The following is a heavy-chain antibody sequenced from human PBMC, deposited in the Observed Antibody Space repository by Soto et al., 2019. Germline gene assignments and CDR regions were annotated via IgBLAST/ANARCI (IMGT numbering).Heavy chain of an antibody. CDR2: IYYSGST. J-gene: IGHJ3*02. V-gene: IGHV4-30-4*01. Sequence: SETLSLTCTVSGSSISSGDYYWSWVRQPPGKGLEWIGSIYYSGSTYYNPSLTSRVTISVDTSNNQSSVKLSSVTAADTAVYYCARARHYYDFWSGYYMPHAFDSWGQGTMVTVSS. CDR3: ARARHYYDFWSGYYMPHAFDS. D-gene: IGHD3-3*01. CDR1: GSSISSGDYY.